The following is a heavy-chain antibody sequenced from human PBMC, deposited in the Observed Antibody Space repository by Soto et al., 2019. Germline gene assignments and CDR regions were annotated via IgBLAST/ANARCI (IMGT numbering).Heavy chain of an antibody. CDR2: IIPIFGTA. CDR3: AREYYGSGSAYYGMDV. Sequence: ASVKVSCKASGGTFSSYAISWVRQAPGQGLEWMGGIIPIFGTANYAQKFQGRVTITADESTSTAYMELSSLRSEDTAVYYCAREYYGSGSAYYGMDVWGQGTTVTVSS. D-gene: IGHD3-10*01. J-gene: IGHJ6*02. CDR1: GGTFSSYA. V-gene: IGHV1-69*13.